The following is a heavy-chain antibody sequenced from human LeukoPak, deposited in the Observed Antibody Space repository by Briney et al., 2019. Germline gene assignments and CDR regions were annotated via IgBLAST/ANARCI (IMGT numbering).Heavy chain of an antibody. CDR3: ARDLNYDILTGSLRAYFDS. J-gene: IGHJ4*02. CDR1: GFTFRSYS. D-gene: IGHD3-9*01. V-gene: IGHV3-21*01. Sequence: GGSLRLSCVASGFTFRSYSMNWVRQAPGKGREWVSSISSSSTYIYYADSVKGRFTISRDNANNSLYLQMNSLRADDTAVYYCARDLNYDILTGSLRAYFDSWGQGTLVTVSS. CDR2: ISSSSTYI.